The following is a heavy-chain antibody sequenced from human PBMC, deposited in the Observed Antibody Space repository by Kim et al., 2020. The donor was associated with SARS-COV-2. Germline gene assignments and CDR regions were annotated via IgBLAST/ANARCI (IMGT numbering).Heavy chain of an antibody. Sequence: GGSLRLSCAASGFTFSSYWMSWVRQAPGKGLEWVANIKQDGSEKYYVDSVKGRFTISRDNAKNSLYLQMNSLRAEDTAVYYCAREVPTVLLFLEWVSGSRGWFDAWGQGTLVTVSS. D-gene: IGHD3-3*01. J-gene: IGHJ5*02. V-gene: IGHV3-7*01. CDR3: AREVPTVLLFLEWVSGSRGWFDA. CDR2: IKQDGSEK. CDR1: GFTFSSYW.